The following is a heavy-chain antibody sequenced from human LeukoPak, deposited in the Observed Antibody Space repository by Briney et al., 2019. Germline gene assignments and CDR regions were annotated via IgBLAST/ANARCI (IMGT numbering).Heavy chain of an antibody. CDR1: GFTFSSYG. Sequence: PGRSLRLSCAASGFTFSSYGMHWVRQAPGKGLEWVAVIWYDGSNKYYADSVKGRFTISRDNSKTTLYLQMNSLRAEDTAVYYCARPRGAAALGAFDIWGQGTMVTVSS. V-gene: IGHV3-33*01. CDR3: ARPRGAAALGAFDI. D-gene: IGHD6-25*01. CDR2: IWYDGSNK. J-gene: IGHJ3*02.